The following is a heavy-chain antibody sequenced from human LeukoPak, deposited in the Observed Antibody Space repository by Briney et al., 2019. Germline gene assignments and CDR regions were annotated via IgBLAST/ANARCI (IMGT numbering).Heavy chain of an antibody. D-gene: IGHD6-19*01. CDR3: ARDISGWYSGGYFRMDV. V-gene: IGHV3-53*05. CDR1: GFTVSSTH. J-gene: IGHJ6*02. Sequence: GGSLRLSCEASGFTVSSTHMVWVRQAPGKGLEWVSVTYTGGNSYYADSVKGRFTISRDNSKNTLYLQMNSLRAEDTAVYYCARDISGWYSGGYFRMDVWGQGTTVTVSS. CDR2: TYTGGNS.